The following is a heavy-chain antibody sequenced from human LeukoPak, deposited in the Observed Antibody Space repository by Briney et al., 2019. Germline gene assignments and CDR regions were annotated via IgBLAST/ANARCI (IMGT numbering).Heavy chain of an antibody. CDR3: ARAESIAVAGTKYSAFDI. Sequence: GASMKVSCKASGYTFTSYYMHWVRQAPGQGLEWMGIINPSGGSTSYAQKFQGRVTMTRDTSTSTVYMELSSLRSEDTAVYYCARAESIAVAGTKYSAFDIWGQGTMVTVSS. D-gene: IGHD6-19*01. CDR1: GYTFTSYY. V-gene: IGHV1-46*01. J-gene: IGHJ3*02. CDR2: INPSGGST.